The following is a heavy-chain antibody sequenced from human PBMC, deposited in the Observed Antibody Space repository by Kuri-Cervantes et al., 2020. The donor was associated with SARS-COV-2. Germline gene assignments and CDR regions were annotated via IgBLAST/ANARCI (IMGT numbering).Heavy chain of an antibody. V-gene: IGHV4-34*01. CDR3: ARASITIFGVVIGWFDP. D-gene: IGHD3-3*01. Sequence: SETLFLTCAVYGGSFSGYYWSWIRQPPGKGLEWIGEVNHSGSTNYNPSLKSRVTISVDTSKNQFSLKLSSVTAADTAVYYCARASITIFGVVIGWFDPWGQGTLVTVSS. CDR2: VNHSGST. CDR1: GGSFSGYY. J-gene: IGHJ5*02.